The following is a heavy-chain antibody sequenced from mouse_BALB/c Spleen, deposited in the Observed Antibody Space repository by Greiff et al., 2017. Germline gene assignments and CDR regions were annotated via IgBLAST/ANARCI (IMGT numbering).Heavy chain of an antibody. D-gene: IGHD2-3*01. CDR1: GFTFSSYG. J-gene: IGHJ4*01. CDR3: ARHDGYVYYYAMDY. V-gene: IGHV5-6*01. Sequence: EVMLVESGGDLVKPGGSLKLSCAASGFTFSSYGMSWVRQTPDKRLEWVATISSGGSYTYYPDSVKGRFTISRDNAKNTLYLQMSSLKSEDTAMYYCARHDGYVYYYAMDYWGQGTSVTVSS. CDR2: ISSGGSYT.